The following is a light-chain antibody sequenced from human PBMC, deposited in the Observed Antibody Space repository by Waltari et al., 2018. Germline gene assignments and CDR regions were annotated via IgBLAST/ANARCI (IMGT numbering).Light chain of an antibody. CDR3: QQYYATPNT. CDR1: KSLFHTNNKNY. Sequence: DIVVTQSPDSLAVSLGERATINRKTSKSLFHTNNKNYLAWYQQKPGQPPKLLIYWASTRDSGVPDRFSGSGSGTDFTLAISSLQPEDVAVYYCQQYYATPNTFGGGTKVEI. V-gene: IGKV4-1*01. J-gene: IGKJ4*01. CDR2: WAS.